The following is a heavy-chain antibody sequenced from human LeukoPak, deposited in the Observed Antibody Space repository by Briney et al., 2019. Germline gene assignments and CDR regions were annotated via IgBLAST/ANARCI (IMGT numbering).Heavy chain of an antibody. J-gene: IGHJ4*02. D-gene: IGHD5-24*01. V-gene: IGHV4-59*01. Sequence: SETLSLTCSVSGGSISNYYWGWIRQPPGKGLEWIGYIYYRGSTNYNPSLKSRVTISVDTSKNQFSLKLSSVTAADTAVYYCARSPVEMATYYFDYWGQGTLVTVSS. CDR2: IYYRGST. CDR3: ARSPVEMATYYFDY. CDR1: GGSISNYY.